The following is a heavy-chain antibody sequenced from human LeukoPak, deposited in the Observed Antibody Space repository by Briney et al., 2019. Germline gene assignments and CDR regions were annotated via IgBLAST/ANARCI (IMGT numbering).Heavy chain of an antibody. Sequence: GGSLRLSCAASGFTFSSYAMSWVRQAPGKGLEWVSAISGSGGSTYYADSVKGRLTISRDNSKNTLYPQMNSLRAEDTAVYYCAKDWSGYPSYFDYWGQGTLVTVSS. CDR2: ISGSGGST. CDR3: AKDWSGYPSYFDY. CDR1: GFTFSSYA. V-gene: IGHV3-23*01. D-gene: IGHD3-3*01. J-gene: IGHJ4*02.